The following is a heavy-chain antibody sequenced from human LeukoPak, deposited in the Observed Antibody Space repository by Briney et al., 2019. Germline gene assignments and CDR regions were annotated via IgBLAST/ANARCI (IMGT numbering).Heavy chain of an antibody. V-gene: IGHV3-23*01. Sequence: PGGSLRLSCAASGFTFSSYAMSWVRQAPGKGLEWVSAISGSGGSTYYADSVKGRFTISRDNSKNTLYLQMNSLRTEDTAVYYCAKGPSSGWILYYFNHWGQGTLVTVSS. CDR2: ISGSGGST. J-gene: IGHJ4*02. D-gene: IGHD6-19*01. CDR3: AKGPSSGWILYYFNH. CDR1: GFTFSSYA.